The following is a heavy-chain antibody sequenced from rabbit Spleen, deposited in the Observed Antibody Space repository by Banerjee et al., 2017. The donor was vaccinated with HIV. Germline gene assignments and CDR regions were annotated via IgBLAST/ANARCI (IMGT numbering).Heavy chain of an antibody. V-gene: IGHV1S45*01. CDR2: INTVTGKS. Sequence: EQLEESGGGLVKPEGSLTLTCKASGVSFSDKDVMCWVRQAPGKGLEWIACINTVTGKSVYASWAKGRFIMSRTSSTTLTLQMTSLTAADTASYFCARDTSSSFSSYGMDLWGPGTLVTVS. J-gene: IGHJ6*01. CDR1: GVSFSDKDV. D-gene: IGHD1-1*01. CDR3: ARDTSSSFSSYGMDL.